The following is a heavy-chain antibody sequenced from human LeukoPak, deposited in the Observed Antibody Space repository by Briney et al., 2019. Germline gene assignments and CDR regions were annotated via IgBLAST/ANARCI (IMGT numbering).Heavy chain of an antibody. Sequence: GRSLRLSCVASGFKFNDYAMHWVRQAPGKGLEWVSGLSWHSGSIGYADSVKGRFIISRDNAKNSLYSEMNSLRPEDSALYYCAKETKVGENLYYFDYWGRGTLVTVSS. CDR2: LSWHSGSI. CDR1: GFKFNDYA. D-gene: IGHD1-26*01. CDR3: AKETKVGENLYYFDY. J-gene: IGHJ4*02. V-gene: IGHV3-9*01.